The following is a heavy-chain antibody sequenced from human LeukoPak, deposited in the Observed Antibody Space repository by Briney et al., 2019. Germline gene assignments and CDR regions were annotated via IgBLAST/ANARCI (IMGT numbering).Heavy chain of an antibody. D-gene: IGHD1-26*01. CDR3: VRDKGGRSGAIYYAAFDV. J-gene: IGHJ3*01. V-gene: IGHV3-7*01. CDR1: GFTFNTYW. CDR2: IDQGGSTK. Sequence: PGGSLRLSCAASGFTFNTYWMIWVRQAPGKGLEWVANIDQGGSTKYYVDSLKGRFTISRDNAKNSLYLQMNSLRAEDTAVYYCVRDKGGRSGAIYYAAFDVWGQGTIVTVSS.